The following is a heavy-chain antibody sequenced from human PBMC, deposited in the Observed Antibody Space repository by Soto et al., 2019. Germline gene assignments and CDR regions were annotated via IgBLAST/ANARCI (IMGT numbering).Heavy chain of an antibody. Sequence: SHTLAPTCAISGDSVSSNNAAWNWIRQSPSRGLDWLGRTYYPYRWFNDYELSLKGRITITPDTSRNQFSHQLNSVTPDDTAVYYCVKVMYGSGGAYYYGMDIGGQGTSVTVCS. J-gene: IGHJ6*02. CDR2: TYYPYRWFN. V-gene: IGHV6-1*01. CDR1: GDSVSSNNAA. CDR3: VKVMYGSGGAYYYGMDI. D-gene: IGHD3-10*01.